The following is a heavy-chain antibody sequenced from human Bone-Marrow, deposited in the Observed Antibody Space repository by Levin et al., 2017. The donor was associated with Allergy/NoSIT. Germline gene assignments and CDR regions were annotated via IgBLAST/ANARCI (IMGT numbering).Heavy chain of an antibody. J-gene: IGHJ4*02. Sequence: QPGGSLRLSCAASGFIFDEYAMHWVRQTPGKGLEWVSSISWNGDSIGYADSVKGRFTISRDNGKNYLYLQMSSLRPEDSALYHCTAYCSGGTCSNTDYWGQGTLVTVSS. D-gene: IGHD2-15*01. CDR2: ISWNGDSI. V-gene: IGHV3-9*01. CDR3: TAYCSGGTCSNTDY. CDR1: GFIFDEYA.